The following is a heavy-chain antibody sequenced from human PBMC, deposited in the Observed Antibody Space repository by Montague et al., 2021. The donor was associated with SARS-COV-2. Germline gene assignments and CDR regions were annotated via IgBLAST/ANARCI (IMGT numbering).Heavy chain of an antibody. J-gene: IGHJ3*02. CDR1: GGSFSGYY. Sequence: SETLSLTCAVYGGSFSGYYWSWIRQPPGQGLEWIGEINHSGSTNXNPSLKSRVTISVDTSKNQFSLKLSSVTAADTAVYYCSIPMVRGFSRAFDIWGQGTMVTVSS. D-gene: IGHD3-10*01. CDR2: INHSGST. CDR3: SIPMVRGFSRAFDI. V-gene: IGHV4-34*01.